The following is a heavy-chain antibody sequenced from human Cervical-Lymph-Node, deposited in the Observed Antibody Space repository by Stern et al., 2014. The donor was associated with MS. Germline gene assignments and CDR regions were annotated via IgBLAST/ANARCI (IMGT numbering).Heavy chain of an antibody. J-gene: IGHJ4*02. D-gene: IGHD1-1*01. CDR1: GYTFTSYG. V-gene: IGHV1-18*01. CDR2: ISAYNGNT. CDR3: AREGEKLERTPLDY. Sequence: QMQLVQSGAEVKKPGASVKVSCKASGYTFTSYGISWVRQAPGPGIEWIGWISAYNGNTNEAQKLQGRVTMTTDTSTSTAYMELRSLRSDDTAVYYCAREGEKLERTPLDYWGQGTLVTVSS.